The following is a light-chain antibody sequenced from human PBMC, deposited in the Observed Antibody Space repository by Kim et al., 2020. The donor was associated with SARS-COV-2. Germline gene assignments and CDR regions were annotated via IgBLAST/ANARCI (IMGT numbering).Light chain of an antibody. CDR1: NIGGHS. CDR3: QVWGTDTDDYV. J-gene: IGLJ1*01. V-gene: IGLV3-21*01. Sequence: SYELTQPPSVSVAPGQTARITCGGNNIGGHSVHWYQQKPGQAPVLVIYYDSDRPSGIPERFSGSKAATTATLTISRVEAGDEADYYCQVWGTDTDDYVFG. CDR2: YDS.